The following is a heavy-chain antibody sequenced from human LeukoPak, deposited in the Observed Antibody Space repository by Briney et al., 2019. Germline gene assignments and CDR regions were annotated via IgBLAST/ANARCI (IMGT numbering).Heavy chain of an antibody. CDR2: IKQDGSEK. J-gene: IGHJ6*03. D-gene: IGHD1-26*01. Sequence: GGSLRLSCAASGFTFTDYWMSWVRQAPGKGFEWVANIKQDGSEKYFVDSVKGRFTISRDNAKNSLYLQMNSLRAEDTALYYCARDRSGSYYNHYYYYMDVWGKGTTVTVSS. V-gene: IGHV3-7*03. CDR3: ARDRSGSYYNHYYYYMDV. CDR1: GFTFTDYW.